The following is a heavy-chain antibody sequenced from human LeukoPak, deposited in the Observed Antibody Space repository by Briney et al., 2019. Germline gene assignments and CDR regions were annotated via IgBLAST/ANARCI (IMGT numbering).Heavy chain of an antibody. J-gene: IGHJ3*02. V-gene: IGHV3-23*01. Sequence: GGSLRPSCAASGFTFSSYAMSWVRQAPGKGLEWVSAISGSGGSTYYADSVKGRFTISRDNSKNTLYLRMNSLRAEDTAVYYCAKAEWELLEVDAFDIWGQGTMVTVSS. CDR2: ISGSGGST. CDR3: AKAEWELLEVDAFDI. CDR1: GFTFSSYA. D-gene: IGHD1-26*01.